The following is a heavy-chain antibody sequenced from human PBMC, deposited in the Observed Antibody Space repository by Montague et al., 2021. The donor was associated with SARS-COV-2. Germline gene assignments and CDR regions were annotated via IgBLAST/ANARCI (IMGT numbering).Heavy chain of an antibody. D-gene: IGHD3-9*01. CDR1: GFPVSSNY. CDR2: IYSGGST. V-gene: IGHV3-53*04. Sequence: SLRLSFAASGFPVSSNYMSWVRQAPGKGLEWVSVIYSGGSTYYADSVKGRFTISRHNSKNTLYLQMNSLRAEDTAVYYCARDAQGQYDILTGYTYYYYYMDVWGKGTTVTVSS. J-gene: IGHJ6*03. CDR3: ARDAQGQYDILTGYTYYYYYMDV.